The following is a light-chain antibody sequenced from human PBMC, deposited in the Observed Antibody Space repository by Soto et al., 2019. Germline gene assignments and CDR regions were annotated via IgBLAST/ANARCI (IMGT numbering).Light chain of an antibody. CDR3: QQSYTIPLT. CDR2: GSS. CDR1: QSVSSNY. Sequence: EIVLTQSPGTLSLSPGERATLSCRASQSVSSNYLAWYQQKAGQAPRLLIYGSSSRATGIPDRFSGSGSGTDFTLAISRLEPEDFSTYYCQQSYTIPLTFGQGTRVEIE. J-gene: IGKJ1*01. V-gene: IGKV3-20*01.